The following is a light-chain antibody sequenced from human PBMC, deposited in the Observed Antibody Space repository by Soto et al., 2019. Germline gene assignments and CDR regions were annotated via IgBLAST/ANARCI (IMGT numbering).Light chain of an antibody. CDR2: DVR. Sequence: QSALTQPASVSGSPGQSITISCTGTSSDVGGYNYVSWYQQHPGKAPKLMIYDVRNRSSGVSNRFSGYTSGNTASLTISGLQAEDAADYYCSSYTTSSAVVFGGGTQLTVL. V-gene: IGLV2-14*01. CDR1: SSDVGGYNY. J-gene: IGLJ2*01. CDR3: SSYTTSSAVV.